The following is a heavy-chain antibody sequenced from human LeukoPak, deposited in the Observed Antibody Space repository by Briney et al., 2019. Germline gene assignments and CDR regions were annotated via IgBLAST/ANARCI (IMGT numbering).Heavy chain of an antibody. CDR1: GYSFNVNY. Sequence: ASVKVSCKASGYSFNVNYMHWVRQAPGQGLEWMGWISAYNGNTNYGQKLQGRVTMTTDTSTSTAYMELRSLRPDDTAVYYCARDEGAPIAAANVWGRGTMVTVSS. CDR2: ISAYNGNT. CDR3: ARDEGAPIAAANV. D-gene: IGHD6-13*01. J-gene: IGHJ3*01. V-gene: IGHV1-18*04.